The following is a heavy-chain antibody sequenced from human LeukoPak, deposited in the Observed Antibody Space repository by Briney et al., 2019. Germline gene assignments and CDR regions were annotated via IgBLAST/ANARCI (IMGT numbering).Heavy chain of an antibody. CDR2: IIPIFGTA. CDR3: ARSLDIVLMVYAREVDSPFDP. Sequence: ASVKVSCKASGGTFSSYAISWVRQAPGQGLEWMGGIIPIFGTANYAQKFQGRVTITTDESTSTAYMELSSLRSEDTAVYYCARSLDIVLMVYAREVDSPFDPWGQGTLVTVSS. CDR1: GGTFSSYA. D-gene: IGHD2-8*01. V-gene: IGHV1-69*05. J-gene: IGHJ5*02.